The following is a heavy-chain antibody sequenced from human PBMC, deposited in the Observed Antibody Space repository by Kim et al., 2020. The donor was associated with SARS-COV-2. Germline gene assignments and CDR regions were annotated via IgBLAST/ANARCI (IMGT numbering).Heavy chain of an antibody. Sequence: GGSLRLSCAASGFTFSSYGMHWVRQAPGKGLEWVAVIWYDGSNKYYADSVKGRFTISRDNSKNTLYLQMNSLRAEDTAVYYCAKDYHMITFGGVIIPYYYGMNVCGQGTTLTVSS. CDR3: AKDYHMITFGGVIIPYYYGMNV. V-gene: IGHV3-33*06. D-gene: IGHD3-16*02. J-gene: IGHJ6*02. CDR2: IWYDGSNK. CDR1: GFTFSSYG.